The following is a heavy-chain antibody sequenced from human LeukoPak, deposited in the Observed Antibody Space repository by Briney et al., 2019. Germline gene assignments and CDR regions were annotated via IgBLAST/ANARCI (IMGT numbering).Heavy chain of an antibody. CDR2: IIPIFGTA. V-gene: IGHV1-69*13. Sequence: SVKVSCKASGGTFSSYAISWVRQAPGQGLEWMGGIIPIFGTANYAQKFQGRVTITADESTSTAYMELSSLRSEDTAVYYCASAPSVHYYYYYMDVWGKGTTVTDSS. CDR3: ASAPSVHYYYYYMDV. J-gene: IGHJ6*03. CDR1: GGTFSSYA.